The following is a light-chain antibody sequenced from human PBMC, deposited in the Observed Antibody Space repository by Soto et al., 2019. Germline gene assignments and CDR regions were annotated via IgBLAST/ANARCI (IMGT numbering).Light chain of an antibody. CDR3: GTYTISTTAHYV. J-gene: IGLJ1*01. Sequence: QSALTQPASVSGSPGQSITISCTGTSSDVGGYNYVSWYQQHPGKAPKLMIYDVSNRPSGVSNRFSGSKSGNTASLTISGLQAEDESYYYSGTYTISTTAHYVSVTGSKLNV. CDR2: DVS. CDR1: SSDVGGYNY. V-gene: IGLV2-14*01.